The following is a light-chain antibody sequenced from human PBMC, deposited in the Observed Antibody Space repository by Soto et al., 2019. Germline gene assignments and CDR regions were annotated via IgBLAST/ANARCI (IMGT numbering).Light chain of an antibody. CDR1: SSDVGGYNY. J-gene: IGLJ1*01. CDR3: ISHAGSNSPYV. Sequence: QSALTQPPSASGSPGQSVTISCTGTSSDVGGYNYVSWYQQHPGKAPKLMIYEVSKRPSGVPDRFSGSKSGNTASLTVSGLQAEDEAAYFCISHAGSNSPYVFGTGTKLTVL. V-gene: IGLV2-8*01. CDR2: EVS.